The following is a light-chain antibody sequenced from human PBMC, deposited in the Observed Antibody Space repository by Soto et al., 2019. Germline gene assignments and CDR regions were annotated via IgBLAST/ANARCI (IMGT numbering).Light chain of an antibody. V-gene: IGLV1-47*01. J-gene: IGLJ2*01. Sequence: QSVLTQPPSASGTPGQRVTISCSGSSSNIGSNYVFWYQQLPGAAPKVFIYRNNQRPSGVPDRFSGSKSGTSASLAISGLRSEDEDDYYCASWDDSLSGVVFGGGTKLTVL. CDR3: ASWDDSLSGVV. CDR1: SSNIGSNY. CDR2: RNN.